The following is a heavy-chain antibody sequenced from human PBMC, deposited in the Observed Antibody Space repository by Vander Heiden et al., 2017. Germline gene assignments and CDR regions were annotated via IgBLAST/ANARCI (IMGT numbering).Heavy chain of an antibody. Sequence: QVQLQESGPGLVKPSETLSLNCNVSGTSIRSYYWSWIRQPAGKGLEWIGRMYSSGSSNYNPSLKSRVTMSVDTSKNQFALKLSSVTAADTAVYYCAREWTSRQRELDYWGQGTLVTVSS. CDR1: GTSIRSYY. J-gene: IGHJ4*02. D-gene: IGHD1-1*01. V-gene: IGHV4-4*07. CDR2: MYSSGSS. CDR3: AREWTSRQRELDY.